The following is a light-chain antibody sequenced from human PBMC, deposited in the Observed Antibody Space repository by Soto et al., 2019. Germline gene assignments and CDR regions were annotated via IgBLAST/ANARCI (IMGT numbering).Light chain of an antibody. CDR2: EVS. Sequence: QSALTQPASVSGSPGQSITISCTGTSSDVGGYNSVSWYQQHTGSAPKLMIYEVSNRPSGVSNRFSGSKSDNTASLTLSGLQAEHVADYYCGSYTTCHTYVFGSGTKLTVL. J-gene: IGLJ1*01. V-gene: IGLV2-14*01. CDR3: GSYTTCHTYV. CDR1: SSDVGGYNS.